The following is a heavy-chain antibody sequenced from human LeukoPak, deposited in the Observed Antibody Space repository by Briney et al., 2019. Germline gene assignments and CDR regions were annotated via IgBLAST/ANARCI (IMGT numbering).Heavy chain of an antibody. Sequence: SVKVSCKASVGTFSSYAISWVRQAPGQGLEWMGGIIPIFGTANYAQKFQGRVTITADESTSTAYMELSSLRSEDTAVYYCATDPGWLLYFDYWGQGTLVTVSS. J-gene: IGHJ4*02. D-gene: IGHD5-12*01. CDR3: ATDPGWLLYFDY. V-gene: IGHV1-69*13. CDR1: VGTFSSYA. CDR2: IIPIFGTA.